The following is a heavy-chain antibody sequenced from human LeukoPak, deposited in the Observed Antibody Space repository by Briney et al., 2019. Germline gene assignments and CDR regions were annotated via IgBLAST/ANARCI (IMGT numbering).Heavy chain of an antibody. Sequence: PGGSLRLSCAASGISFRNYAMSWVRQAPARGPEWVSSLRGNDETFYADSVKGRFTHSRDDSRNTVYLQLNNLRVGDTAIYYCARASWVSDPDAVRWGQGTQVTVSS. CDR1: GISFRNYA. V-gene: IGHV3-23*01. CDR2: LRGNDET. CDR3: ARASWVSDPDAVR. D-gene: IGHD3-10*01. J-gene: IGHJ4*02.